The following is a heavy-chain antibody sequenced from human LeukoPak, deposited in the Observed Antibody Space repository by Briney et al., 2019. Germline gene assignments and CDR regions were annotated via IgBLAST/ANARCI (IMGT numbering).Heavy chain of an antibody. CDR3: ARRPTVYCSSTSCYRYDAFDI. CDR2: INHSGST. CDR1: GGSFSGYY. D-gene: IGHD2-2*02. J-gene: IGHJ3*02. Sequence: SETLSLTCAVYGGSFSGYYWSWIRQPPGKGLEWIGEINHSGSTNYNPSLKSRVTISVDTSKNQFSLKLSSVTAADTAVCYCARRPTVYCSSTSCYRYDAFDIWGQGTMVTVSS. V-gene: IGHV4-34*01.